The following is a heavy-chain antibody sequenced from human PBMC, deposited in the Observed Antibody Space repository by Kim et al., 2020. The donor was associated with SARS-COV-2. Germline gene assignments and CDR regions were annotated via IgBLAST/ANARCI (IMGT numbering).Heavy chain of an antibody. Sequence: SVKVSCKASGGTFSSYAISWVRQAPGQGLEWMGGIIPIFGTANYAQKFQGRVTITADESTSTAYMELSSLRSEDTAVYYCARDTGAWGEYCSGGSCPLRYYYGMDVWGQGTTVTVSS. CDR1: GGTFSSYA. J-gene: IGHJ6*02. V-gene: IGHV1-69*13. CDR2: IIPIFGTA. CDR3: ARDTGAWGEYCSGGSCPLRYYYGMDV. D-gene: IGHD2-15*01.